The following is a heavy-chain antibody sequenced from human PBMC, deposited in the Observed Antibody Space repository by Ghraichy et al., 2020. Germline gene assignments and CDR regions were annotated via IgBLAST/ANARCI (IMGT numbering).Heavy chain of an antibody. J-gene: IGHJ1*01. CDR2: INAGNGQK. CDR3: TRERDDLRSRYSAEYFDH. Sequence: ASVKVSCKASGYMFSDYAVHWVRRAPGQRLEWLGWINAGNGQKRYSQKFQGRVTITRDTSASEVYMELSSLTTEDTAVYFCTRERDDLRSRYSAEYFDHWGQGTLITVSS. D-gene: IGHD3-3*01. CDR1: GYMFSDYA. V-gene: IGHV1-3*01.